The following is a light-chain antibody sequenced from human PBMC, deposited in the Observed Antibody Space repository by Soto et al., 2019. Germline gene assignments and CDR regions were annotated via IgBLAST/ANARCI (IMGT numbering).Light chain of an antibody. CDR2: DDT. CDR1: NIDTKS. J-gene: IGLJ1*01. CDR3: QVWDTSSNLFYV. V-gene: IGLV3-21*02. Sequence: SYELTQPPSVSVAPGQTARITCGGDNIDTKSVHWFQQKPGQAPVLVVYDDTDRPSGIPERFSGSNSGNTATLTISRVEAGDEADYYCQVWDTSSNLFYVFGPGTKVTVL.